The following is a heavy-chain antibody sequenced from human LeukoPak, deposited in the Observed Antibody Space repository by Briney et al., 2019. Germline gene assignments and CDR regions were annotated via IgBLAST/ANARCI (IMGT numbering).Heavy chain of an antibody. D-gene: IGHD6-6*01. J-gene: IGHJ4*02. CDR3: ARQEILEYSSSSAPFDY. CDR2: INHSGST. Sequence: PSETLSLTCAVYGGSFSGYYWSWIRQPPGKGLEWIGEINHSGSTNYNPSLKSRVTISVDTSKNQFSLKLSSVTAADTAVYYCARQEILEYSSSSAPFDYWGQGTLVTASS. V-gene: IGHV4-34*01. CDR1: GGSFSGYY.